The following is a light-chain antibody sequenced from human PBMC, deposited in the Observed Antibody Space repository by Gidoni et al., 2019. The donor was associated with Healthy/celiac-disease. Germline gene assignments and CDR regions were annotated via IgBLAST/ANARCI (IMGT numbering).Light chain of an antibody. CDR3: QQYNNWPPA. CDR2: GAS. CDR1: QSVSSN. Sequence: ASQSVSSNLAWYQQKPGQAPRLLIYGASTRATGIPARFSGSGSETELTLTISSLQSDGFAVYYCQQYNNWPPAFGGGTKVEIK. J-gene: IGKJ4*01. V-gene: IGKV3-15*01.